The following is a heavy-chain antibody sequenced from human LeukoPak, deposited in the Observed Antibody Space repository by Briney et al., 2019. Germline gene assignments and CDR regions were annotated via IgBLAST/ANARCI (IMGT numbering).Heavy chain of an antibody. J-gene: IGHJ4*02. V-gene: IGHV3-30-3*01. CDR3: ARYSGSSEGY. CDR2: ISYDGSNK. Sequence: GGSLRLSCAASGLTFSTSWMSWARQAPGKGLEWVAVISYDGSNKYYADSVKGRFTISRDNSKNTLYLQMNSLRAEDTAVYYCARYSGSSEGYWGQGTLVTVSS. D-gene: IGHD1-26*01. CDR1: GLTFSTSW.